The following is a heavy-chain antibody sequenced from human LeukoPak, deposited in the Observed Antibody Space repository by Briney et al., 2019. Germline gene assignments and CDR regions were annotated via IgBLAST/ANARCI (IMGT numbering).Heavy chain of an antibody. CDR3: ASETVTTRWFDP. CDR2: INPSGGST. J-gene: IGHJ5*02. CDR1: RYTFTSYY. V-gene: IGHV1-46*01. D-gene: IGHD4-11*01. Sequence: ASVKVSCKASRYTFTSYYMHWVRQAPGQGLEWMGIINPSGGSTSYAQKFQGRVTMTRDMSTSTVYMELSSLRSEDTAVYYCASETVTTRWFDPWAREPWSPSPQ.